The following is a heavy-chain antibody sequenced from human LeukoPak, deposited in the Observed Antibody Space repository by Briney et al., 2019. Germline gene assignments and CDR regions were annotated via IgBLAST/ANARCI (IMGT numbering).Heavy chain of an antibody. CDR3: ARAAILYCGGDCFNWFDP. J-gene: IGHJ5*02. D-gene: IGHD2-21*02. CDR1: GYTFTGYY. CDR2: INPSGGST. V-gene: IGHV1-46*01. Sequence: ASVKVSCKASGYTFTGYYMHWVRQAPGQGLEWMGIINPSGGSTSYAQKFQGRVTMTRDTSTSTVYMELSSLRSEDTAVYYCARAAILYCGGDCFNWFDPWGQGTLVTVSS.